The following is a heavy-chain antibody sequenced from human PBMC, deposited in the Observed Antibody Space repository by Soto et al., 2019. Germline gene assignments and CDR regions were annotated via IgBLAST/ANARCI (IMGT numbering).Heavy chain of an antibody. D-gene: IGHD2-2*01. Sequence: KASETLSLTCVYGGSFSGYYWSWIRQSPGKGLEWIGEINHSGSTNNYNPSLKSRVTISVDTSKKQISLKLTSVTAADTAVYYCATDSTSRYYGMDVWGQGTTVTVSS. CDR3: ATDSTSRYYGMDV. CDR2: INHSGST. J-gene: IGHJ6*02. V-gene: IGHV4-34*01. CDR1: GGSFSGYY.